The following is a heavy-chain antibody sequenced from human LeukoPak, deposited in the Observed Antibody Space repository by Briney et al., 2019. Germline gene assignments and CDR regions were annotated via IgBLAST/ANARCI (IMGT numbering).Heavy chain of an antibody. J-gene: IGHJ4*02. D-gene: IGHD5-18*01. V-gene: IGHV1-69*05. CDR3: ACGYSYGSFDY. CDR1: GGTFSSYA. Sequence: GASVKVSCKASGGTFSSYAISWVRQAPGQGLEWMGRIIPIFGTANYAQKFQGRVTITTDESMSTAYMELSSLRSEDTAVYYCACGYSYGSFDYWGQGTLVTVSS. CDR2: IIPIFGTA.